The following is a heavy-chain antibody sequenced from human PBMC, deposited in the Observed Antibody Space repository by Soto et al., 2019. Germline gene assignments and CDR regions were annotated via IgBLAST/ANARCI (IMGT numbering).Heavy chain of an antibody. D-gene: IGHD3-10*01. J-gene: IGHJ5*02. V-gene: IGHV1-69*08. CDR2: IIPILGIA. CDR3: AGDHYYGAGKPLYNGVDP. CDR1: GGTFSSYT. Sequence: QVQLVQSGAEVKKPGSSVKVSCKASGGTFSSYTISWVRQAPGQGLEWMGRIIPILGIANYAQKFQGRVTITADKSTSTAYMELSSLRSEDTAVYYCAGDHYYGAGKPLYNGVDPWGQGTLVTVSS.